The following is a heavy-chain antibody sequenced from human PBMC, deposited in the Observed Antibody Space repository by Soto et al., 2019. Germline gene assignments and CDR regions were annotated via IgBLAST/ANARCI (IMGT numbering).Heavy chain of an antibody. D-gene: IGHD2-2*01. CDR1: GFTFSDYA. V-gene: IGHV3-30-3*01. Sequence: QVQLVAFGGGVVQPGRTLRLSCAASGFTFSDYAMHWVRQAPGKGLEWVAIISFDGSNEHYADSVQGRFTISRDNYEKTLYLQMNILRADDTAVYYCARPAATVIFFSGMDVWGQGTTVTVSS. CDR3: ARPAATVIFFSGMDV. J-gene: IGHJ6*02. CDR2: ISFDGSNE.